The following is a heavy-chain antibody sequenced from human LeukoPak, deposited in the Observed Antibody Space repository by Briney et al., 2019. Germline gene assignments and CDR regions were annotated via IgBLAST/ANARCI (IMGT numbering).Heavy chain of an antibody. CDR3: ARDLRGMVDY. D-gene: IGHD3-16*01. CDR2: IYHSGST. V-gene: IGHV4-4*02. CDR1: GVSISTDHW. Sequence: SGTLSLTCAVSGVSISTDHWWNWVRQPPGKGLEWIGQIYHSGSTNYNPSLKSRLTISVDKSKTLFPLKLSSVTAADTAVYYCARDLRGMVDYWGQGTLVTVSS. J-gene: IGHJ4*02.